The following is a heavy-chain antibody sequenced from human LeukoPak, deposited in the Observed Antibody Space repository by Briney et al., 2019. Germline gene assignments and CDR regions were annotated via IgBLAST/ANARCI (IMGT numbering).Heavy chain of an antibody. CDR1: GGSISSYY. D-gene: IGHD2-15*01. CDR3: ARAVCSGGSCYFDY. CDR2: IYHSGST. Sequence: SSETLSLTCTVSGGSISSYYWSWIRQPPGKGLEWIGYIYHSGSTYYNPSLKSRVTISVDRSKNQFSLKLSSVTAADTAVYYCARAVCSGGSCYFDYWGQGTLVTVSS. V-gene: IGHV4-59*12. J-gene: IGHJ4*02.